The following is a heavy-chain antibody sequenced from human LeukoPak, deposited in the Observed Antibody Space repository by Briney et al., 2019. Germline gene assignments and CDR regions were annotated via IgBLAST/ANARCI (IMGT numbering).Heavy chain of an antibody. V-gene: IGHV4-34*01. Sequence: TSETLSLTCTVSGGSISGYYWSWIRQPPGKGLEWIGEINHSGSTNYNPSLKSRVTISVDTSKNQFSLKLSSVTAADTAVYYCARGRYYDSSGYYAYWGQGTLVTVSS. J-gene: IGHJ4*02. D-gene: IGHD3-22*01. CDR1: GGSISGYY. CDR3: ARGRYYDSSGYYAY. CDR2: INHSGST.